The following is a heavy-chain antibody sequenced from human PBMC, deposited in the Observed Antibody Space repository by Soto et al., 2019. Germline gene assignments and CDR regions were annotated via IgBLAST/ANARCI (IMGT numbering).Heavy chain of an antibody. CDR3: ARGGGEEFSDYYCYCMDG. V-gene: IGHV3-74*01. CDR1: GFTFSSYW. Sequence: EVQLVESGGGLVQPGGSLRLSCAASGFTFSSYWMQWVRHAPGKGLVWVSRINSDGSSTSYADSVKGRFTISRDNAKNTLYLQMNSLRAGDTAVYYCARGGGEEFSDYYCYCMDGWGQGTTVTVSS. J-gene: IGHJ6*02. D-gene: IGHD3-16*01. CDR2: INSDGSST.